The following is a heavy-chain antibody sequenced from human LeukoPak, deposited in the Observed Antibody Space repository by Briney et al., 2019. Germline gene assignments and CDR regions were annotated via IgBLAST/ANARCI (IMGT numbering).Heavy chain of an antibody. V-gene: IGHV3-7*01. Sequence: PGGSLRLSCAASGFTFSGYWMSWVRQAPGKGLEWVANIKQDGSEKYYVDSVKGRFTISRDNAENSLYLQMNSLRAEDTTVYYCARGRGIDYWGQGALVTVSS. J-gene: IGHJ4*02. D-gene: IGHD3-10*01. CDR3: ARGRGIDY. CDR2: IKQDGSEK. CDR1: GFTFSGYW.